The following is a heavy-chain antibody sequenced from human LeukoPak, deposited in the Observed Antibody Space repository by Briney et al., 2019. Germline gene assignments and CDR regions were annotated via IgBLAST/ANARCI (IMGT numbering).Heavy chain of an antibody. Sequence: GASVKVSCKAFGYTFASFGVSWLHQAPGQGLEWMAWISVYNGNTNIAQKFQGRVTVTTDTSTNTAYMGLRSLRSDDTAVYYCARDIVVVVGSFYYGMDVWGQGTTVTVSS. J-gene: IGHJ6*02. CDR1: GYTFASFG. V-gene: IGHV1-18*01. CDR3: ARDIVVVVGSFYYGMDV. D-gene: IGHD2-15*01. CDR2: ISVYNGNT.